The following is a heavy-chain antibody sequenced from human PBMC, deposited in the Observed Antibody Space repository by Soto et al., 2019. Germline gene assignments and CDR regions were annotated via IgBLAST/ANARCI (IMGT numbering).Heavy chain of an antibody. D-gene: IGHD3-22*01. CDR2: IYYSGST. CDR1: GGSISSSSYY. Sequence: PSETLSLTCTVSGGSISSSSYYWGWIRQPPGKGLEWIGSIYYSGSTYYNPSLKSRVTISVDTSKNQFSLKLSSVTAADTAVYYCARDQRYYYDSSGYDYWGQGTLVTVSS. J-gene: IGHJ4*02. CDR3: ARDQRYYYDSSGYDY. V-gene: IGHV4-39*01.